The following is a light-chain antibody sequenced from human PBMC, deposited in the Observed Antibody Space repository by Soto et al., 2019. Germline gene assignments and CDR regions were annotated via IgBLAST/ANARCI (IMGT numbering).Light chain of an antibody. V-gene: IGKV3-11*01. CDR3: QQRGIWPQIT. CDR1: QSVGDY. CDR2: DAS. J-gene: IGKJ5*01. Sequence: EIVLTQSPATLSLSPGERATLSCRASQSVGDYLAWYQQKPGQAPRLLIYDASNRATCIPGRFSGSESGTYVTLSISSLEPEDFAYYCCQQRGIWPQITFGQGTRLEIK.